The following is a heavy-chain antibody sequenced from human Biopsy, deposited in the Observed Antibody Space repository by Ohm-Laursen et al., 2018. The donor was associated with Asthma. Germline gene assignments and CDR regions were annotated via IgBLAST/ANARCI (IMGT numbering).Heavy chain of an antibody. CDR2: IYFIGST. CDR1: GGYISSYY. CDR3: ARAVSLGRFLEWSSGMDV. Sequence: SDTLSLTCTVSGGYISSYYWSWIRQPPGKGLEWIGYIYFIGSTNYNPSLKSRVTMSVDTSKNQFSLNLRSVTAADPAVYYSARAVSLGRFLEWSSGMDVWGQGTTVTVSS. J-gene: IGHJ6*02. D-gene: IGHD3-3*01. V-gene: IGHV4-59*07.